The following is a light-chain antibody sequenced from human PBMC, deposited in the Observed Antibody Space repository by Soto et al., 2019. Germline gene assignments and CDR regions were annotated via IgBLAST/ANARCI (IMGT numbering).Light chain of an antibody. CDR2: DNS. CDR1: SSNIGAGYD. J-gene: IGLJ1*01. CDR3: QSYDTSLGGSWV. Sequence: QSVLTQPPSVSGAPGQRVTISCTGSSSNIGAGYDVHWYQLLPGTAPKLLIYDNSNRPSGVPDRFSGSKSGTSPSLAITGLQAEDEADYYCQSYDTSLGGSWVFGTGTKVTVL. V-gene: IGLV1-40*01.